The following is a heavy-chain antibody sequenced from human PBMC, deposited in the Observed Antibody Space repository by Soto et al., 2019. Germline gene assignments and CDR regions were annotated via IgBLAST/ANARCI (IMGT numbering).Heavy chain of an antibody. CDR2: INAGNGNT. CDR1: GYTFTSYA. J-gene: IGHJ4*02. CDR3: ARGSRLYYYDSSGSTPNFDY. V-gene: IGHV1-3*01. Sequence: ASVKVSCKASGYTFTSYAMHWVRQAPGQRLEWMGWINAGNGNTKYSQKFQGRVTITRDTSASTAYMELSSLRSEDTAVYYCARGSRLYYYDSSGSTPNFDYWGQGTLVTVSS. D-gene: IGHD3-22*01.